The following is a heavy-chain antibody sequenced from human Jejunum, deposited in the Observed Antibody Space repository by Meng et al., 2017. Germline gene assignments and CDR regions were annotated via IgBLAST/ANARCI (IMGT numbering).Heavy chain of an antibody. CDR1: GYTFSDHD. J-gene: IGHJ4*02. CDR3: ARDAGSFLDYYFDS. Sequence: QVQQVQAGAEVKKEGAAVKVAGKASGYTFSDHDRHWVRQAPGQGLEWMGWTNPDTGGTNYAQKFQGWVTMTRDTSISTAYMELRRLRSDDTAVYYCARDAGSFLDYYFDSWGQGTLVTVSS. CDR2: TNPDTGGT. V-gene: IGHV1-2*04. D-gene: IGHD1-1*01.